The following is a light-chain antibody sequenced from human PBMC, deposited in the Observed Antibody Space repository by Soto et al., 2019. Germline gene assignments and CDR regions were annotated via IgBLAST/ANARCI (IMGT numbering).Light chain of an antibody. J-gene: IGLJ2*01. CDR2: QDS. Sequence: SYELTQPPSVSVSPGQTASITCSGDKLGDKYACWYQQKPGQSPVLVIYQDSKRPSGIPERFSGSNAGNTATLTISGTQAMDEADYYCQAWESSTVGFGGGTKRTVL. CDR1: KLGDKY. V-gene: IGLV3-1*01. CDR3: QAWESSTVG.